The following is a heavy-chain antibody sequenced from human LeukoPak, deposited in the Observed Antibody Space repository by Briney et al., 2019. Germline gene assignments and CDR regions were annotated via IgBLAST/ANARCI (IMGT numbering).Heavy chain of an antibody. CDR3: AGQIVLTDYFDY. V-gene: IGHV1-69*05. Sequence: GASVKVSCKASGGTFSSYAISWVRQAPGQGLEWMGRIIPIFGTANYAQKFQGRVTITTDESTCTAYMELSSLRSEDTAVYYCAGQIVLTDYFDYWGQGTLVTVSS. D-gene: IGHD2-8*01. CDR2: IIPIFGTA. CDR1: GGTFSSYA. J-gene: IGHJ4*02.